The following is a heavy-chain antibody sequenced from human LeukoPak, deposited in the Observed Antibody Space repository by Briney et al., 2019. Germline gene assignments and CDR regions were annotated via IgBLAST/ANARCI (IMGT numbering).Heavy chain of an antibody. D-gene: IGHD1-1*01. CDR2: INPNSGDT. Sequence: VASVKVSCKASGYTFTGYYMHWVRQAPGQGLEWMGRINPNSGDTDYAQKFQGRVTMTRDTSISTAYMELSRLRSDDTAVYYCAREVSTTGPRYIDFWGRGALVTVSS. J-gene: IGHJ2*01. CDR1: GYTFTGYY. CDR3: AREVSTTGPRYIDF. V-gene: IGHV1-2*06.